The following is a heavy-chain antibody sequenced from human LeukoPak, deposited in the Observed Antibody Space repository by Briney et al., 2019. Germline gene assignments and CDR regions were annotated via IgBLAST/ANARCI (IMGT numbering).Heavy chain of an antibody. V-gene: IGHV1-18*01. Sequence: ASVKVSCKASGYTFTSYGISWVRQAPGQGLEWMGWISAYNGNTNYAQKLQGRVTMTTDTSTSTAYMELRSLRSDDTAVYYCAIDWPLYCTNGVCYTGWFDPWGQGTLVTVSS. CDR2: ISAYNGNT. CDR1: GYTFTSYG. CDR3: AIDWPLYCTNGVCYTGWFDP. D-gene: IGHD2-8*01. J-gene: IGHJ5*02.